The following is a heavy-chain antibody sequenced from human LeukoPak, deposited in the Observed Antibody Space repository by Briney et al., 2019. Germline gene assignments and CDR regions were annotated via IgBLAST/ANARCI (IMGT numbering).Heavy chain of an antibody. CDR2: ISAYNGNT. D-gene: IGHD6-13*01. CDR3: ARDHTAGYSNLPDAFDI. CDR1: GYTFTSYG. V-gene: IGHV1-18*01. J-gene: IGHJ3*02. Sequence: ASVKVSCKASGYTFTSYGISWVRRAPGQGLEWMGWISAYNGNTNYAQKLQGRVTMTTDTSTSTAYMELRSLRSDDTAVYYCARDHTAGYSNLPDAFDIWGQGTMVTVSS.